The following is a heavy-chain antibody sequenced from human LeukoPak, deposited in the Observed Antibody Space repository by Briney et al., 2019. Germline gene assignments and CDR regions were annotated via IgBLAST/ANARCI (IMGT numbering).Heavy chain of an antibody. J-gene: IGHJ4*02. V-gene: IGHV1-18*01. CDR2: ISAYNGNT. D-gene: IGHD5-18*01. Sequence: ASVKVSCKASGYTFTSYGISWVRQAPGQGLEWMGWISAYNGNTNYAQKLQGRVTMTTDTSTSTAYMDLSRLKSDDTAVYYCARDRSRGYSYGLESLYWGQGTLVTV. CDR3: ARDRSRGYSYGLESLY. CDR1: GYTFTSYG.